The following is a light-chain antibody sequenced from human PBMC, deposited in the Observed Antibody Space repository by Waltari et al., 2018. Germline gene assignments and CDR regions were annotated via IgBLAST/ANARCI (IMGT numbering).Light chain of an antibody. CDR3: QQGSNWLT. CDR1: QTVNTN. CDR2: DAS. J-gene: IGKJ4*01. V-gene: IGKV3-11*01. Sequence: EVVLTQSPATLSLSPGERATLSCRASQTVNTNLAWYQQNPGQPPRLLIYDASSRATGIPARFSGSGSGTDFILTISGVEPDDFAVYYCQQGSNWLTFGGGTKVEIK.